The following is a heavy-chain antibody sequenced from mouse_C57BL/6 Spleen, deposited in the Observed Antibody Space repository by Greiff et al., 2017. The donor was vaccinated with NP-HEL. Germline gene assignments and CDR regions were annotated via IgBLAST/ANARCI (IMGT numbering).Heavy chain of an antibody. CDR1: GYTFTSYG. CDR3: APAYYSDFPGFAY. J-gene: IGHJ3*01. CDR2: IYPRSGNT. V-gene: IGHV1-81*01. D-gene: IGHD2-12*01. Sequence: VQLQQSGAELARPGASVKLSCKASGYTFTSYGISWVKQRTGQGLEWIGEIYPRSGNTYYNEKFKGKATLTADKSSSTAYMELRSLTSEDSAVYFCAPAYYSDFPGFAYWGQGTLVTVSA.